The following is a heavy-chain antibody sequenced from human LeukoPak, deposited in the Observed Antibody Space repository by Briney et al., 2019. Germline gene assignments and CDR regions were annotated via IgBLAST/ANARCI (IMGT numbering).Heavy chain of an antibody. Sequence: ASVKVSCKASGYTFTNYYINWVRQAPGQGLEWLGWINPNSGDTNYAQKFQGRVTMTRDTSISTAYMDLSSLRSDDTAVYYCARETSLAYWRQGTLVTVSS. J-gene: IGHJ4*02. CDR2: INPNSGDT. CDR1: GYTFTNYY. D-gene: IGHD3-3*02. V-gene: IGHV1-2*02. CDR3: ARETSLAY.